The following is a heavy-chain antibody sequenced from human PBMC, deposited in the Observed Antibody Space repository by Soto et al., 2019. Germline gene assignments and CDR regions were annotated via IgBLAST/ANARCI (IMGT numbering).Heavy chain of an antibody. J-gene: IGHJ5*02. D-gene: IGHD4-17*01. Sequence: QVHLVQSETEVKEPGASVTVSCKTSHATFTGYTINWVRQAPGQGLEWLGWISSLSGNTYYARDFQGRLTMTTNTSATTAYMELRSLRSGDTAVYFCARGTVTSGRGFGPWGQGTLVTVSS. CDR1: HATFTGYT. V-gene: IGHV1-18*04. CDR2: ISSLSGNT. CDR3: ARGTVTSGRGFGP.